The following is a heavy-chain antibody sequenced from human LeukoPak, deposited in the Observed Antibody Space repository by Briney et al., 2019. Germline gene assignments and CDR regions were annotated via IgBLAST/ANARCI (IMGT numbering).Heavy chain of an antibody. V-gene: IGHV3-30-3*02. CDR1: GFTFSSYA. CDR3: AKDRVVGTTRGAFDI. CDR2: ISYDGSNK. J-gene: IGHJ3*02. Sequence: PGGSLRLSCAASGFTFSSYAMHWVRQAPGKGLEWVAVISYDGSNKYYADSVKGRFTISRDNSKNTLYLQMNSLRAEDTAVYYCAKDRVVGTTRGAFDIWGQGTMVTVSS. D-gene: IGHD1-26*01.